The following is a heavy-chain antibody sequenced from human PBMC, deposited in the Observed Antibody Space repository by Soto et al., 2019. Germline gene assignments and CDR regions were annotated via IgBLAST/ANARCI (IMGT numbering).Heavy chain of an antibody. CDR2: SLNKAESYTT. D-gene: IGHD1-1*01. V-gene: IGHV3-72*01. Sequence: PGGSLRLSCAASGFSFSDHYMDWVRQAPGKGLEWVARSLNKAESYTTEYAASVNGRFTISRDDSENSLYLQMNSVKTEDTAVYYFARAQRLALFDYWGQRALVTVSS. CDR1: GFSFSDHY. CDR3: ARAQRLALFDY. J-gene: IGHJ4*02.